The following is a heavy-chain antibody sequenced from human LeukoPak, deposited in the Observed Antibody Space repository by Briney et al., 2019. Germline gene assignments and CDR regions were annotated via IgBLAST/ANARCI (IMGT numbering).Heavy chain of an antibody. V-gene: IGHV3-7*01. Sequence: GGSLRLSCAASGFTFSSYWMSWVRQAPGKGLEWVANIKQDGSEKYYVDSVKGRFTISRDNAKNSLYLQMNSLRAEDTAVYYCAAGYNWNYERLGYYFDYWGQGTLVTVSS. CDR3: AAGYNWNYERLGYYFDY. CDR1: GFTFSSYW. D-gene: IGHD1-7*01. J-gene: IGHJ4*02. CDR2: IKQDGSEK.